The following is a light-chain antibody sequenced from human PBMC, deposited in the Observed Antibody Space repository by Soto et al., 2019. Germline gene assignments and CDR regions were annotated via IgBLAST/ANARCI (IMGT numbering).Light chain of an antibody. J-gene: IGKJ1*01. CDR1: QSVSTS. CDR3: QVRDVRPS. V-gene: IGKV3-11*01. Sequence: IVLTQSPATLSLSPGERAALSCRASQSVSTSLAWYQHKPGQAPRLFIYDASKRAPGIPARFSGSGSGTDFTLTISSLEPEDFAVYYRQVRDVRPSFRQGTKVEIK. CDR2: DAS.